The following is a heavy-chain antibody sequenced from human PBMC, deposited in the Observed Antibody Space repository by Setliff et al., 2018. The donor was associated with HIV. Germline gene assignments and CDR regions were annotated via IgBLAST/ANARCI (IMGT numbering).Heavy chain of an antibody. CDR3: ARQGAVTGHAFDS. V-gene: IGHV4-34*01. CDR2: ISPSGST. CDR1: GGSFSGSY. J-gene: IGHJ4*02. D-gene: IGHD6-19*01. Sequence: PSETLSLTCAVHGGSFSGSYWSWIRQPPGKGLEWIGEISPSGSTNYNPSLKSRVTISVDTSENQFSLKLSSVTAADTAVYYCARQGAVTGHAFDSWGPGALVTVSS.